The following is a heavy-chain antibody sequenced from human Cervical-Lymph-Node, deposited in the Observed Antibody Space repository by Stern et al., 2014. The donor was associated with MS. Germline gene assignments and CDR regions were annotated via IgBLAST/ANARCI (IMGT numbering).Heavy chain of an antibody. CDR1: GGSFITHA. CDR2: IIPLFGSA. V-gene: IGHV1-69*06. D-gene: IGHD5-24*01. CDR3: ATDGEMTTIGLQY. J-gene: IGHJ4*02. Sequence: VQLGQSGAEVRKPGSSVTVSCKASGGSFITHAFSWVRQAPGHGLEWMGGIIPLFGSAHYAQKFQGRLTLIADKTTNTAYMELSSLRTEDTAVYYCATDGEMTTIGLQYWGQGTLVAVSS.